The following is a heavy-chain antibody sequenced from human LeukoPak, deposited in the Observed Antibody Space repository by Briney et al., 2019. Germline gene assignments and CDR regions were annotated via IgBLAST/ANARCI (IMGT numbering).Heavy chain of an antibody. CDR3: TRAQDIVVVPAAFDY. Sequence: GGSLRLSCTASGFTFGDYAMSWFRQAPGKGLEWVGFIRSKAYGGTTEYAASVKGRFTISRDDSKSIAYLQMNSLKTEDTAVYYCTRAQDIVVVPAAFDYWGQGTLVTVSS. CDR1: GFTFGDYA. CDR2: IRSKAYGGTT. D-gene: IGHD2-2*01. V-gene: IGHV3-49*03. J-gene: IGHJ4*02.